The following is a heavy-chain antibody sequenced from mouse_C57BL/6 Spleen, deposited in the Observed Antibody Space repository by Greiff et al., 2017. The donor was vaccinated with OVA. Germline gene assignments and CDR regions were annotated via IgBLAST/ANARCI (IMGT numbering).Heavy chain of an antibody. D-gene: IGHD4-1*01. Sequence: VQLQQSGAELVMPGASVKLSCKASGYTFTSYWMHWVKQRPGQGLEWIGEIDPSDSYTNYNQKFKGKSTLTVDKSSSTAYMQLSSLTSEDSAVYYCARSELGRGDFDYWGQGTTLTVSS. CDR2: IDPSDSYT. CDR1: GYTFTSYW. CDR3: ARSELGRGDFDY. J-gene: IGHJ2*01. V-gene: IGHV1-69*01.